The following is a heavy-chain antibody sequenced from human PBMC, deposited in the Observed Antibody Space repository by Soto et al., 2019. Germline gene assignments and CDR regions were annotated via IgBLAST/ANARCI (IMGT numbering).Heavy chain of an antibody. J-gene: IGHJ4*02. Sequence: QITLKESGPTLVKPTQTLTLTCTFSGFSLSTSGVGVGWIRQPPGNALEWLALIYWDDDKRYSPSLKSRLTITKYTSKNQVVLTTTNMDPVDTATYYCAHRNSGYCSSTSCYAGLFDYWGQGTLVTVSS. CDR1: GFSLSTSGVG. D-gene: IGHD2-2*01. V-gene: IGHV2-5*02. CDR3: AHRNSGYCSSTSCYAGLFDY. CDR2: IYWDDDK.